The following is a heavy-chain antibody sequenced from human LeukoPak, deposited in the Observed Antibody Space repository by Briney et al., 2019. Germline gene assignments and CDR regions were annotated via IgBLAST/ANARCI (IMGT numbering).Heavy chain of an antibody. Sequence: SETLSLTCTVSGGSITSYYWTWIRQPPGKGLEWIGYIYYSGSASYNPSLKSRVTISVDTSKNQFSLKLSSVTAADTAVYYCARGGVNYKIAGPWGQGALVTVSS. CDR3: ARGGVNYKIAGP. CDR1: GGSITSYY. CDR2: IYYSGSA. D-gene: IGHD3-10*01. J-gene: IGHJ5*02. V-gene: IGHV4-59*01.